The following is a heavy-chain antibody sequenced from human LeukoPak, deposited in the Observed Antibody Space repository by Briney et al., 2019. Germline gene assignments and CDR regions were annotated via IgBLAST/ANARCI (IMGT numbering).Heavy chain of an antibody. J-gene: IGHJ5*02. D-gene: IGHD6-19*01. Sequence: GGSLRLSCAASGFTFSSYSMNWVRQAPGKGLEWVSSISRSGSYIYHADSVRGRFTISRDNAKNSLYLQMNSLRAEDTAVYYCVRIAVAGDWFDPWGQGTLVTVSS. CDR1: GFTFSSYS. CDR2: ISRSGSYI. CDR3: VRIAVAGDWFDP. V-gene: IGHV3-21*01.